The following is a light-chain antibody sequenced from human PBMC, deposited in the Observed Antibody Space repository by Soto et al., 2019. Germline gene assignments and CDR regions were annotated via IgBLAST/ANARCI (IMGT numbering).Light chain of an antibody. V-gene: IGLV2-23*01. Sequence: QSALTQPASVSGSPGQSITISCTGSSTDVGTYNHVSWYQQHPGKAPKLMIYEDNERPSGVSTRFSGSKSGNTASLTISGLQAEDEAVYYCCSYARSTFDAFATGTKLTVL. CDR2: EDN. CDR3: CSYARSTFDA. J-gene: IGLJ1*01. CDR1: STDVGTYNH.